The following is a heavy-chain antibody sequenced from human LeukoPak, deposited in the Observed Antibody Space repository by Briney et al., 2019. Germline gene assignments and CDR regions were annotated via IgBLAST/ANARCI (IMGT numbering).Heavy chain of an antibody. Sequence: SETLSLTCTVSGGSISRNYWSWIRQPPGKGLEWIGHIYYSGSTNYNPSLKSRVTISVDTSKNQFSLKLSSVSAADTAVYYCARDLVGDYWGQGTLVTVSS. V-gene: IGHV4-59*01. CDR3: ARDLVGDY. D-gene: IGHD3-10*01. J-gene: IGHJ4*02. CDR1: GGSISRNY. CDR2: IYYSGST.